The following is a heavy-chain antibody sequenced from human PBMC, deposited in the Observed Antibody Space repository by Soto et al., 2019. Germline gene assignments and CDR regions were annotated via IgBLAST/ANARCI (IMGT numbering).Heavy chain of an antibody. CDR3: AKDPHYGSGSYYNRYYFDY. Sequence: PGGSLRLSCAASGFTFSSYGMHWVRQAPGKELEWVAVISYDGSNKYYADSVKGRFTISRDNSKNTLYLQMNSLRAEDTAVYYCAKDPHYGSGSYYNRYYFDYWGQGTLVTVSS. D-gene: IGHD3-10*01. CDR2: ISYDGSNK. J-gene: IGHJ4*02. V-gene: IGHV3-30*18. CDR1: GFTFSSYG.